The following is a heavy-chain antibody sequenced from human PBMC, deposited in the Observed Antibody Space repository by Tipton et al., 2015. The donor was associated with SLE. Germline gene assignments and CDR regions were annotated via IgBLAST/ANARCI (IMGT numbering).Heavy chain of an antibody. J-gene: IGHJ4*02. D-gene: IGHD2-2*01. V-gene: IGHV3-30*14. CDR3: ARDRRSCSNNNCHVGPFED. Sequence: RSLRLSCAASGFTFSSYAMHWVRQAPGKGLEWVAVISYDGSNKYYADSVMGRFSISRDNSKNTVYLQMNSLRGEDTAVYYCARDRRSCSNNNCHVGPFEDWGQGTLVTVSS. CDR1: GFTFSSYA. CDR2: ISYDGSNK.